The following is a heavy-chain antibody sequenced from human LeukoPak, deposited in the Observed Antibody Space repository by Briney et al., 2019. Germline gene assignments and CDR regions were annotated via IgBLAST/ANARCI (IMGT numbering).Heavy chain of an antibody. V-gene: IGHV4-39*07. CDR3: ARGSTGLDFWSGYSWFDP. J-gene: IGHJ5*02. Sequence: SETLSLTCTVSGGSISSSSYYWGWIRQPPGKGQEWIGSIYYSGSTYYNPSLKSRVTISVDTSKNQFSLKLSSVTAADTAVYYCARGSTGLDFWSGYSWFDPWGQGTLVTVSS. CDR2: IYYSGST. D-gene: IGHD3-3*01. CDR1: GGSISSSSYY.